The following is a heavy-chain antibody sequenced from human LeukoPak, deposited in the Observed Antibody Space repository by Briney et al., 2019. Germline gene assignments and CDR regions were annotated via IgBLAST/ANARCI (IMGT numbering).Heavy chain of an antibody. CDR1: GYTFTGYY. V-gene: IGHV1-2*06. Sequence: ASVKVSCKASGYTFTGYYMHWVRQAPGQGLEWMGRINPNSGGTNYAQKFQGRVTMTRDTSISTAYMELSRLRSDDTAVYYCASETTPGGYYYYMDVWGKGTTVTVSS. CDR2: INPNSGGT. D-gene: IGHD1-7*01. J-gene: IGHJ6*03. CDR3: ASETTPGGYYYYMDV.